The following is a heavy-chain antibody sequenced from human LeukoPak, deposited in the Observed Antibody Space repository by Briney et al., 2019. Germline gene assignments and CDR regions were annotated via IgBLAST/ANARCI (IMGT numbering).Heavy chain of an antibody. CDR2: ISWNSGSI. Sequence: GGSLRLSCVVSGFTFDDYAMHWVRQAPGKGLEWVSGISWNSGSIGYADSVKGRYTISRDNAKNSLYLQMNSLRAEDTALYYCAKDIGKGSLGKDYWGQGTLVTVSS. J-gene: IGHJ4*02. V-gene: IGHV3-9*01. CDR3: AKDIGKGSLGKDY. D-gene: IGHD1-26*01. CDR1: GFTFDDYA.